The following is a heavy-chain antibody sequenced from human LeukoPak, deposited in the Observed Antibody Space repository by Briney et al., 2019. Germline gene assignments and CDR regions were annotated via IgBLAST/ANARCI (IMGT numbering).Heavy chain of an antibody. CDR3: TRAPPGMTMMTDY. V-gene: IGHV1-18*01. Sequence: ASVKVSCRASGYTFTNYHIAWVRQAPGQGLEWMGWVSTNDGNTVYAQRLQGRVTMTTDTSTSVAYMELRSLTSDDTAVYYCTRAPPGMTMMTDYWGQGTLVTVSS. J-gene: IGHJ4*02. D-gene: IGHD3-22*01. CDR2: VSTNDGNT. CDR1: GYTFTNYH.